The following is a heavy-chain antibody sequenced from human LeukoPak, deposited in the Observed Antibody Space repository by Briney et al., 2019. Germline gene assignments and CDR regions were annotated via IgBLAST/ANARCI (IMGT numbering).Heavy chain of an antibody. CDR1: GFTFSSYE. J-gene: IGHJ4*02. V-gene: IGHV3-48*03. CDR2: ISSSGSTI. Sequence: PGGSLRLSCAASGFTFSSYEMNWVRQAPGKGLEWVSYISSSGSTIYYADSVKGRFTISRDNAKNSLYLQMNSLRAEDTAVYYCTRSGYSGYDPDYWGQGTLVTVSS. CDR3: TRSGYSGYDPDY. D-gene: IGHD5-12*01.